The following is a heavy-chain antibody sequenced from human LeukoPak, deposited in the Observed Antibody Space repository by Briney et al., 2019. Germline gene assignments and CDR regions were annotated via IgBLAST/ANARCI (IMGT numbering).Heavy chain of an antibody. D-gene: IGHD2-15*01. CDR2: ISFSSSTI. CDR3: ARDLGHCSGGTCSAVFDY. CDR1: GLTFSTNS. Sequence: GGSLRLSCAAAGLTFSTNSMNWVRQAPGKGLEWVSYISFSSSTIYYADSVKGRFTISRDNGKNLLYLQMNSLRAEDTAVYYCARDLGHCSGGTCSAVFDYWGQGTLVTVSS. V-gene: IGHV3-48*01. J-gene: IGHJ4*02.